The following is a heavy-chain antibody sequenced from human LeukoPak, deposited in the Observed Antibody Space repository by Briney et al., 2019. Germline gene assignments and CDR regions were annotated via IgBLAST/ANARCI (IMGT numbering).Heavy chain of an antibody. CDR3: ARESITGTTRWFDP. V-gene: IGHV1-8*01. J-gene: IGHJ5*02. Sequence: ASVKVSSKASGYTFTSFDINWVRQATGQGLEWMGWMNPNSGNTGYAQKFQGRVTITTDESTSTAYMELSSLRSEDTAVYYCARESITGTTRWFDPWGQGTLVTVSS. CDR2: MNPNSGNT. D-gene: IGHD1-7*01. CDR1: GYTFTSFD.